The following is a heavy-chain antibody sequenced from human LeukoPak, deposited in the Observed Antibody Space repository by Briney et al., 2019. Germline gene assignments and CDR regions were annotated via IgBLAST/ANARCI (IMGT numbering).Heavy chain of an antibody. J-gene: IGHJ3*02. Sequence: GGSLRLSCAASGFTFSSYAMHWVRQAPGKGLEWVAVISYDGSNKYYADSVKGRFTISRDNSKNTLYLQMNSLRAEDTAVYYCARLDPAAGAFDIWGQGTMVTVSS. CDR3: ARLDPAAGAFDI. D-gene: IGHD6-19*01. CDR1: GFTFSSYA. CDR2: ISYDGSNK. V-gene: IGHV3-30-3*01.